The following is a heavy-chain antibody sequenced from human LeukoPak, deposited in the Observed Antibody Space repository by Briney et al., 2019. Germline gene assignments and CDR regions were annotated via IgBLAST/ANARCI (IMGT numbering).Heavy chain of an antibody. Sequence: SETLSLTCTVSGGSISSGGYYWSWIRQHPGKGLEWIGYIYYSGSTYYNPSLKSRVTISVDTSKNQFSLKLSSVTAADTAVYYCAGSVRGYSGYDFAYYFDYWGQGTLVTVSS. D-gene: IGHD5-12*01. CDR2: IYYSGST. V-gene: IGHV4-31*03. J-gene: IGHJ4*02. CDR3: AGSVRGYSGYDFAYYFDY. CDR1: GGSISSGGYY.